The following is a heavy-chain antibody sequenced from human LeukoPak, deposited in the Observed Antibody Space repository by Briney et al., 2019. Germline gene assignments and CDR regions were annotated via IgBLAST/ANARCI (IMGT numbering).Heavy chain of an antibody. J-gene: IGHJ4*02. CDR1: GFTFSSYG. V-gene: IGHV3-33*06. Sequence: GRSLRLSCAASGFTFSSYGMRWVRQAPGKGLEWVAVIWYDGSNKYYADSVKGRFTISRDNSKNTLYLQMNCLRAEDTAVYYCAKGTNWNFDYWGQGTLVTVSS. CDR3: AKGTNWNFDY. D-gene: IGHD1-20*01. CDR2: IWYDGSNK.